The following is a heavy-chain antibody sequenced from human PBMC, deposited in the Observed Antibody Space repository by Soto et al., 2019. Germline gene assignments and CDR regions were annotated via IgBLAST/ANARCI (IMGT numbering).Heavy chain of an antibody. Sequence: SETLALGCSVSGGSISSGYYYWSWIRQPPGKVLEWIGNIYYSGNTYYNPSLKSRLIISIETSKNQFSLKVGSLTAADQAVYYCSTSSLYVLVFGGQGTT. V-gene: IGHV4-30-4*02. CDR1: GGSISSGYYY. CDR3: STSSLYVLVF. CDR2: IYYSGNT. J-gene: IGHJ6*02.